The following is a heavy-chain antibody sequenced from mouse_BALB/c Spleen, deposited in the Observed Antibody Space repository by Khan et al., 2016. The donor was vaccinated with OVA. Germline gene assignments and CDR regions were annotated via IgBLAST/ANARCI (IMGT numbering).Heavy chain of an antibody. CDR3: ARWPRGY. CDR1: GYNIKDTY. CDR2: IDPANGNT. Sequence: VQLQQSGAELVKPGASVKLSCTASGYNIKDTYMHWVKQRPEQGLEWIGRIDPANGNTKYDPKFQDKATIKADTPSNTAYLQLSSLTSEDTAVYYCARWPRGYWGQGTTLTVSS. V-gene: IGHV14-3*02. J-gene: IGHJ2*01.